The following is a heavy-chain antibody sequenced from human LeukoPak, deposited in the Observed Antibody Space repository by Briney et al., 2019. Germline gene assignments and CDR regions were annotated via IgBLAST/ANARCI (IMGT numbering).Heavy chain of an antibody. J-gene: IGHJ4*02. D-gene: IGHD2-15*01. CDR1: GFTFSDYY. V-gene: IGHV3-11*01. CDR3: AVCSGGSCYSVDY. Sequence: PGGSLRLSCAASGFTFSDYYMSWIRQAPGKGLEWVSYISSSGSTIYYADSVKGRFTISRDNPKNTLYLQMNSLRAEDTAVYYCAVCSGGSCYSVDYWGQGTLVTVSS. CDR2: ISSSGSTI.